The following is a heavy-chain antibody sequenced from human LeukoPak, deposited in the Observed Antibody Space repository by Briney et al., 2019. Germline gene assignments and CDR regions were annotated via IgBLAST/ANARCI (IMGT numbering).Heavy chain of an antibody. Sequence: GGSLRLSCAASGFIFSSYGMHWVRQAPGKGLEWVAVISYDESNKYYAASVKGRFTISRDTSKNTLYLQMNSLRAEDTAMYYCAKVGYSSGWWGAFDYWGQGTLVTLSS. V-gene: IGHV3-30*18. J-gene: IGHJ4*02. D-gene: IGHD6-19*01. CDR2: ISYDESNK. CDR1: GFIFSSYG. CDR3: AKVGYSSGWWGAFDY.